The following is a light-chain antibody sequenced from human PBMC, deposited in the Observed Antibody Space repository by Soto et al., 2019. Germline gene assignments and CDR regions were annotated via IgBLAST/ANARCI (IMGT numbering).Light chain of an antibody. Sequence: DIQLTQSPSFLSASVGDRVTITCRASQGISSYLAWYQQKPGKAPKLPIYAASTLQSGVPSRFSGSGSGTEFTLTISSLQPEDFATYYCQQLNSYLYTFGQGTKLEIK. J-gene: IGKJ2*01. CDR1: QGISSY. V-gene: IGKV1-9*01. CDR2: AAS. CDR3: QQLNSYLYT.